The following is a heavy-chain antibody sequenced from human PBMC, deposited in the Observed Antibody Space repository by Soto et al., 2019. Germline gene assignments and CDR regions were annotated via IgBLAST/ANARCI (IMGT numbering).Heavy chain of an antibody. Sequence: PSETLSLTCTVTGGSISSGGYYWSWIRRHPGKGLEWIGYIYYSGSTYYNPSLKSRVTISVDTSKNQFSLKLSSVTAADTAVYYCARGYYDFWSGYPPVRFDPWGQGTLVTVSS. CDR2: IYYSGST. D-gene: IGHD3-3*01. CDR1: GGSISSGGYY. CDR3: ARGYYDFWSGYPPVRFDP. J-gene: IGHJ5*02. V-gene: IGHV4-31*02.